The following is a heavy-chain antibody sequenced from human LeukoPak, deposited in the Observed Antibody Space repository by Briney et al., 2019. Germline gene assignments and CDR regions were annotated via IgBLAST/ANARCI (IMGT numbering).Heavy chain of an antibody. V-gene: IGHV3-30*02. CDR3: ARVRKVGWSYYYYYMDV. CDR1: GFTFSSYG. CDR2: IRYDGSNK. J-gene: IGHJ6*03. D-gene: IGHD2-15*01. Sequence: PGGSLRLSCAASGFTFSSYGMHWVRQAPGKGLEWVAFIRYDGSNKYYADSVKGRFTISRDNSKNTLYPQMNSLRAEDTAVYYCARVRKVGWSYYYYYMDVWGKGTTVTVSS.